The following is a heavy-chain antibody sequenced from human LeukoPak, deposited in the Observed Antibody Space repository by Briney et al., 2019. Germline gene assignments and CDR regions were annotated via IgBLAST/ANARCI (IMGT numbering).Heavy chain of an antibody. Sequence: TLSLTCAVYGGXFSGYYCTWIRQPPGKGLEWIGYIYYSGSTYYNPSLKSRVTISVDTSKNQFSLKLSSVTAADTAVYYCARDASGTVDYWGQGTLVTVSS. CDR1: GGXFSGYY. D-gene: IGHD3-10*01. CDR3: ARDASGTVDY. V-gene: IGHV4-34*09. J-gene: IGHJ4*02. CDR2: IYYSGST.